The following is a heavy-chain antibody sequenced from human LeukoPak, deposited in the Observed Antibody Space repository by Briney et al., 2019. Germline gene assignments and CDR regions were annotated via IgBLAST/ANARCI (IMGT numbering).Heavy chain of an antibody. J-gene: IGHJ4*02. CDR1: GFTVSSNY. D-gene: IGHD3-9*01. CDR2: ISYDGSNK. CDR3: ARGPTYYDILTGYTI. Sequence: PGGSLRLSCAASGFTVSSNYMSWVRQAPGKGLEWVAVISYDGSNKYYADSVKGRFTISRDNSKNTLYLQMNSLRTEDTAVYYCARGPTYYDILTGYTIWGQGTLVTVSS. V-gene: IGHV3-30-3*01.